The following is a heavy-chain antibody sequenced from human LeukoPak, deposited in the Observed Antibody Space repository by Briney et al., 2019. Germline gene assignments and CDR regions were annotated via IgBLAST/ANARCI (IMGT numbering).Heavy chain of an antibody. CDR2: INPNSGGT. V-gene: IGHV1-2*02. J-gene: IGHJ3*02. CDR1: GYTFTGYY. D-gene: IGHD4-17*01. CDR3: ARDFPPYLHDYGDSYAFDI. Sequence: GASVKVSCKASGYTFTGYYMHWVRQAPGQGLEWMGWINPNSGGTNYAQKFQGRVTMTRDTSISTAYMELSRLRSDDTAVYYCARDFPPYLHDYGDSYAFDIWGQGTMVTVSS.